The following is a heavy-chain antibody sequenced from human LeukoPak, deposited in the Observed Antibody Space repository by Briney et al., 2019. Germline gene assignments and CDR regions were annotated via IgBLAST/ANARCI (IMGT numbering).Heavy chain of an antibody. CDR3: ARDVCSSTSCYTPPRYYYYGMDV. D-gene: IGHD2-2*02. CDR1: GGTFSSYA. V-gene: IGHV1-18*01. CDR2: ISAYNGNT. Sequence: ASVKVSCKASGGTFSSYAISWVRQAPGQGLEWMGWISAYNGNTNYAQKLQGRVTMTTDTSTSTAYMELRSLRSDDTAVYYCARDVCSSTSCYTPPRYYYYGMDVWGQGTTVTVSS. J-gene: IGHJ6*02.